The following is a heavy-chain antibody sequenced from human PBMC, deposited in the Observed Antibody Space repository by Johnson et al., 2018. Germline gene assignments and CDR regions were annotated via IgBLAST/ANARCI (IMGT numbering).Heavy chain of an antibody. V-gene: IGHV3-30*03. Sequence: VQLVESGGGVVQPGRSLRLSCAASGFTFSSYGMHWVRQAPGKGLEWVAVISYDGNNKYYADSVKGRFTISRDNSKNTLYLQMNSLRAEDTAVYYCASDKGELATIFAVLDIWGKGTMVTVSS. D-gene: IGHD5-24*01. CDR3: ASDKGELATIFAVLDI. J-gene: IGHJ3*02. CDR1: GFTFSSYG. CDR2: ISYDGNNK.